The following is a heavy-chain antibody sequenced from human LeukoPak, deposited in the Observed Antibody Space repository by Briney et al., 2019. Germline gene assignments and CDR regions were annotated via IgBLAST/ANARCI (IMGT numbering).Heavy chain of an antibody. CDR2: IYYSGAT. J-gene: IGHJ4*02. D-gene: IGHD6-13*01. CDR1: GGSISNYY. V-gene: IGHV4-59*08. CDR3: ARRGSSPDYFDY. Sequence: SETLSLTCTVSGGSISNYYWSWIRQPPGKGLEWIGHIYYSGATKYNPSLKSRVTISVDTSKNQFSLKLSSVTAADTAVYYCARRGSSPDYFDYWGQGTLVTVSS.